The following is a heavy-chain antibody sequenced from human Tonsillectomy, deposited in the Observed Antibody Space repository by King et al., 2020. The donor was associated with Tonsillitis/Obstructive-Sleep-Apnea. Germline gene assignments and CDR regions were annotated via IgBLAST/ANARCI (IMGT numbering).Heavy chain of an antibody. V-gene: IGHV4-59*11. D-gene: IGHD4-17*01. CDR3: AIEQEYGEYDY. CDR1: GASLSSHY. Sequence: VQLQESGPGLVKPSETLSLTCTVSGASLSSHYWSWIRQPPEKGLEYIGYIYFSATTKYNPSLKSRVTISADPSKNQFSLKLTSVTAADTAVYYCAIEQEYGEYDYWGHGTLVTVSS. CDR2: IYFSATT. J-gene: IGHJ4*01.